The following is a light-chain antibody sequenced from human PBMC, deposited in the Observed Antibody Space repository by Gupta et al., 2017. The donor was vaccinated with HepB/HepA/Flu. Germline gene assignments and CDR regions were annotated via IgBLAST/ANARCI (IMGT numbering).Light chain of an antibody. Sequence: SSELTQDPAVSVALGQTVRITCQGDSLRSYYASWYQQKPGQAPVLVIYGKNNRPSGIPDRFSGSSSGNTASLTITGAQAEDEADYYCNSRDSSGNLYVFGTGTKDTVL. J-gene: IGLJ1*01. CDR3: NSRDSSGNLYV. CDR2: GKN. V-gene: IGLV3-19*01. CDR1: SLRSYY.